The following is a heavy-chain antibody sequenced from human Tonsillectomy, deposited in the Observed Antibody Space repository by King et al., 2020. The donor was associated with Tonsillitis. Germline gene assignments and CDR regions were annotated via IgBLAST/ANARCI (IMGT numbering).Heavy chain of an antibody. Sequence: VQLVESGGGLVQPGGSLRLSCAASGFTYSSYAMSWVRQAPGKGLEWVSDMSGNGVRTLYADSVKGRFTISRDYSKNTLYLQMNSLRAEDTAVYYCAKSYRPVGAANTPCYFDSWGQGTLVTVSS. D-gene: IGHD1-26*01. J-gene: IGHJ4*02. CDR1: GFTYSSYA. CDR3: AKSYRPVGAANTPCYFDS. CDR2: MSGNGVRT. V-gene: IGHV3-23*04.